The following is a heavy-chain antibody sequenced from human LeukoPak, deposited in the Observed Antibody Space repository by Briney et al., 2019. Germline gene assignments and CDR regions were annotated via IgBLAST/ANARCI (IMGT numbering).Heavy chain of an antibody. CDR2: INSDASST. Sequence: GGSLRLSCAASGFTFSTYWMHWVRQAPGKGLVWLSRINSDASSTSYADSVRGRFTISRDNAETSLHLQMNSLRAEDTAVYYCARGGNHGDYWYFDLWGRGTLVTVSS. D-gene: IGHD4-17*01. CDR1: GFTFSTYW. J-gene: IGHJ2*01. CDR3: ARGGNHGDYWYFDL. V-gene: IGHV3-74*01.